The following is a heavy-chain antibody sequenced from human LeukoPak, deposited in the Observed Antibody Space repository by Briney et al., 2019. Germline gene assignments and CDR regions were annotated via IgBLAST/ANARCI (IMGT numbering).Heavy chain of an antibody. CDR3: AKDPSRYSSGWTVYSDY. J-gene: IGHJ4*02. V-gene: IGHV3-33*06. Sequence: EGSLRLSCAASGFTFSSYGRHWVRQAPGKGLEWLAVIWYDGSNKYYADSVKGRFTISRDNSKNTLYLQMNSLRAEDTAVYYCAKDPSRYSSGWTVYSDYWGQGTLVTVSS. D-gene: IGHD6-19*01. CDR2: IWYDGSNK. CDR1: GFTFSSYG.